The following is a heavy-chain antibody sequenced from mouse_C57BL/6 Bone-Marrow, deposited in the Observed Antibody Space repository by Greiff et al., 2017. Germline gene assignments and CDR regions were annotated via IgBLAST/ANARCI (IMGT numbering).Heavy chain of an antibody. Sequence: EVHLVESGGGLVQPGGSLSLSCAASGFTFTDYYMSWVRQPPGKALEWLGFIRNKANGYTTEYSASVKGRFTISRDNSQSILYLQMNALRAEDSATYYCASLHYYGSSYFDYWGQGTTLTVSS. CDR1: GFTFTDYY. CDR3: ASLHYYGSSYFDY. D-gene: IGHD1-1*01. J-gene: IGHJ2*01. V-gene: IGHV7-3*01. CDR2: IRNKANGYTT.